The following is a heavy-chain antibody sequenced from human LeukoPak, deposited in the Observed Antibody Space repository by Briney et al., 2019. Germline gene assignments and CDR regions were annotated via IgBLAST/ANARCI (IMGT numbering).Heavy chain of an antibody. D-gene: IGHD6-19*01. CDR2: ISSSSSYT. Sequence: GGSLRLSCAASGFTFSDYYMSWIRQAPGKGLEWVSYISSSSSYTNYADSVKGRFTISRDNAKNSLYLQMNSLRAEDTAVYYCARAGDGSGWFDNWGQGTLVTVSS. V-gene: IGHV3-11*05. CDR3: ARAGDGSGWFDN. J-gene: IGHJ4*02. CDR1: GFTFSDYY.